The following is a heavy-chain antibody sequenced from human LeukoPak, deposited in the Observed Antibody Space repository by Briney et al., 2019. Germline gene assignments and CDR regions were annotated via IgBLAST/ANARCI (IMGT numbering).Heavy chain of an antibody. V-gene: IGHV1-3*01. J-gene: IGHJ3*02. D-gene: IGHD3-9*01. Sequence: ASVKVSCKASGYTFTSYAMHWVRQAPGQRLEWMGWINAGNGNTKYSQKFQGRVTITRDTSASTAYMELSSLRSEDTAVYYCARDMALGYDILTGYSRDAFDIWGQGTMVTVSS. CDR3: ARDMALGYDILTGYSRDAFDI. CDR1: GYTFTSYA. CDR2: INAGNGNT.